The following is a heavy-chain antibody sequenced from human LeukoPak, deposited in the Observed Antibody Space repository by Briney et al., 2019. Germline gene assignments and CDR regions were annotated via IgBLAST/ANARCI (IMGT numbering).Heavy chain of an antibody. CDR3: VRLLDNDSSGDPDTFDM. J-gene: IGHJ3*02. V-gene: IGHV4-59*11. Sequence: SETLSLTCTVSGGSISGHYWSWIRQPPGKGLEWIGYRHYSGKTYYSSSLRSRVTISADTSKNHFSLKLTSMIAADTAVYYCVRLLDNDSSGDPDTFDMWGQGTMVTVSS. D-gene: IGHD3-22*01. CDR2: RHYSGKT. CDR1: GGSISGHY.